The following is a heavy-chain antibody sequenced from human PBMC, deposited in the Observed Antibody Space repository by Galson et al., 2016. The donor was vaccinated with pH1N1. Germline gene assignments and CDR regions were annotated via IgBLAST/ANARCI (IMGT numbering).Heavy chain of an antibody. J-gene: IGHJ2*01. V-gene: IGHV1-69*13. CDR2: IIPIFNTA. D-gene: IGHD3-22*01. Sequence: SVKVSCKASGGTFGSYGINWVRQAPGQGLEWMGGIIPIFNTAKYAQNFQGRVTITADESTTTAYMELSSLRSEDTAVYYCAREDYYDTDLSDWYFDLWGRGTLRTVSS. CDR3: AREDYYDTDLSDWYFDL. CDR1: GGTFGSYG.